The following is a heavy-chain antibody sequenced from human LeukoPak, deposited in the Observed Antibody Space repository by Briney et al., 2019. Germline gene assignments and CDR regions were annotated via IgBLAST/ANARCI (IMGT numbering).Heavy chain of an antibody. CDR1: GGSISSYY. Sequence: SETLSLTCTVSGGSISSYYWSWIRQPPGKGLGWMGYIYYSGSTNYNPSLTSRVTISVDTSKNQFSLKLSSVTAADTAVYYCARDRDGDYGYYFDYWGQGTLVTVSS. CDR3: ARDRDGDYGYYFDY. V-gene: IGHV4-59*01. D-gene: IGHD4-17*01. J-gene: IGHJ4*02. CDR2: IYYSGST.